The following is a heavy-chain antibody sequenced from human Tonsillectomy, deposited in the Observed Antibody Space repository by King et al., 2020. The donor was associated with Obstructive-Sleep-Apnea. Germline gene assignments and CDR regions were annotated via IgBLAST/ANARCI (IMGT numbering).Heavy chain of an antibody. J-gene: IGHJ4*02. Sequence: QVQLVQSGGGLVKPGGSLRLSCAASGFTFSDYYMTWIRQAPGKGLEWVSYISSSSSYTNYGDSVKGRFTISRDNAKNSLYLQMNNLRAEDTAVYYCAREDPGGYAHDYWGQGTLVTVSS. CDR2: ISSSSSYT. CDR3: AREDPGGYAHDY. D-gene: IGHD5-12*01. V-gene: IGHV3-11*06. CDR1: GFTFSDYY.